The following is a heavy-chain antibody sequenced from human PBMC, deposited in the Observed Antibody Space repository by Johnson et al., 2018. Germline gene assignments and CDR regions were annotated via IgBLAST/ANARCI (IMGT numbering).Heavy chain of an antibody. V-gene: IGHV3-15*07. CDR2: IKSKTDGGTK. J-gene: IGHJ4*01. Sequence: EQLGQSGGGLVEPGGTLRLSCAASGFTFSNAWMNWVRQDPGQGLEWVGRIKSKTDGGTKDYTAPVKGRFTISREDSKGTVDLQMNSLKPEDTALYYGTSSLGGVWGRGCGHGSLVTGSS. CDR3: TSSLGGVWGRG. CDR1: GFTFSNAW. D-gene: IGHD3-16*01.